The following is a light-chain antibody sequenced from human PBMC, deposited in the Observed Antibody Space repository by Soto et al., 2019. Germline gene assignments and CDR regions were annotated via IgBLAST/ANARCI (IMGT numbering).Light chain of an antibody. V-gene: IGKV3-20*01. CDR2: GAA. CDR1: KSVSSSY. J-gene: IGKJ1*01. Sequence: EIVLTQSPGTLSLSPGERATLSCRASKSVSSSYLAWYQQKPGPAPGLLIYGAASRAASIPERCSGSGSGTDFTFTISILEHEDFAVYYCYPYGSSLWTFGQVTKVEI. CDR3: YPYGSSLWT.